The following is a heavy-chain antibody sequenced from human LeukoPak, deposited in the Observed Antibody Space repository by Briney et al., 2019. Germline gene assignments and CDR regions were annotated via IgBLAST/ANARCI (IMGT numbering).Heavy chain of an antibody. CDR3: ARAHYYDSSGYNDAFDI. CDR1: GFTFSSYS. J-gene: IGHJ3*02. D-gene: IGHD3-22*01. CDR2: FSSSSSYI. Sequence: GGSLRLSCAASGFTFSSYSMNWVRQAPGKGLKCVSSFSSSSSYIYYADSVKGRFTISRDNAKNSLYLQMNSLRAEDTAVYYCARAHYYDSSGYNDAFDIWGQGTMVTVSS. V-gene: IGHV3-21*01.